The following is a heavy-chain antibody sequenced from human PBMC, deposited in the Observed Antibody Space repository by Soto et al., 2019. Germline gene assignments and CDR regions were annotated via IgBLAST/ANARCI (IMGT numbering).Heavy chain of an antibody. CDR1: GFTSSDYY. V-gene: IGHV3-11*01. D-gene: IGHD1-1*01. CDR3: ATLHWNPRGDPYDI. Sequence: GGSLRLSCPASGFTSSDYYMSWIRQAPGQGLSSLLYNSSSGSTIYYADYVKGRFTISRDNAKNSLYPQINSRRAEDTAGYYRATLHWNPRGDPYDICGQRTKVTVS. CDR2: NSSSGSTI. J-gene: IGHJ3*02.